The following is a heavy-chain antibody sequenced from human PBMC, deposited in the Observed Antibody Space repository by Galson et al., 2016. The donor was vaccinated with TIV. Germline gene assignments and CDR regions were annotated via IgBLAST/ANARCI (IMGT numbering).Heavy chain of an antibody. CDR2: IIPIFNIA. Sequence: SVKVSCKASGGIFRNYPISWVRQAPGQGLEWMGGIIPIFNIADYAQKFQGRVTITADESARTVSMELSSLRSDDTAVYYCARAGGVYHDTYWYFDLWGRGTLVTVSS. J-gene: IGHJ2*01. CDR1: GGIFRNYP. CDR3: ARAGGVYHDTYWYFDL. D-gene: IGHD3-22*01. V-gene: IGHV1-69*13.